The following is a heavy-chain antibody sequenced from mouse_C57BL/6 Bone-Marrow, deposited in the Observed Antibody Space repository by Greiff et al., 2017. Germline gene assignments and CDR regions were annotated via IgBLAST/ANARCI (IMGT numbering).Heavy chain of an antibody. CDR2: IYPRSGNT. Sequence: QVQLQQSGAELARPGASVKLSCKASGYTFTSYGISWVKQRTGQGLEWIGEIYPRSGNTYYNEKFKGKATMTADKSSSTAYMELRSLTSEDSAVYFCARGTIPLYYAMYYWGQGTSVTVSS. V-gene: IGHV1-81*01. CDR1: GYTFTSYG. CDR3: ARGTIPLYYAMYY. J-gene: IGHJ4*01.